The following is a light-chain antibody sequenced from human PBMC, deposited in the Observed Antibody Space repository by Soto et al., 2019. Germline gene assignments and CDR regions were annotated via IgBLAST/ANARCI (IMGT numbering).Light chain of an antibody. V-gene: IGLV2-23*01. CDR3: CSYAGNSSLV. J-gene: IGLJ3*02. Sequence: QSALTQPASVSASPGQSITISCAVTTSYTGSYNLVPWYQLLPDKAPKLIIYEGHKRPSGVSTRFSGSRSGNTASLTVSGLQVEDEADYFCCSYAGNSSLVFGAGTQLTVL. CDR2: EGH. CDR1: TSYTGSYNL.